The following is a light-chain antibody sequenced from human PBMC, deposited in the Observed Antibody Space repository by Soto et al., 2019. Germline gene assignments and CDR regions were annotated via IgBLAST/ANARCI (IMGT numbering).Light chain of an antibody. Sequence: QSALTQPASVSGSPGQSITISCTGTNSDVGGHTYVSWYQQHPGKAPKLMIYDVSNRPSGVSNRFSGSKSGNTASLTISGLQADDEADYYCSSYTSSSTPYVFGTGTKVTVL. CDR2: DVS. J-gene: IGLJ1*01. CDR3: SSYTSSSTPYV. V-gene: IGLV2-14*03. CDR1: NSDVGGHTY.